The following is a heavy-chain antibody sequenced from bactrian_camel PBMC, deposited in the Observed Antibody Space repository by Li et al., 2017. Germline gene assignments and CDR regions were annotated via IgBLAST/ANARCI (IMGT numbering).Heavy chain of an antibody. CDR3: SRDEGPVCYGLHGPKQYVT. J-gene: IGHJ6*01. CDR2: IKSTGST. Sequence: VQLVESGGGLVQPGGSLRLSCAASGFTFDDYAMAWVLQAPGKGLEWVSSIKSTGSTFYADSVKGRFTISRDSAKNTLYLQMNSLKLDDTAMYVCSRDEGPVCYGLHGPKQYVTWGQGTQVTVS. CDR1: GFTFDDYA. V-gene: IGHV3-1*01. D-gene: IGHD5*01.